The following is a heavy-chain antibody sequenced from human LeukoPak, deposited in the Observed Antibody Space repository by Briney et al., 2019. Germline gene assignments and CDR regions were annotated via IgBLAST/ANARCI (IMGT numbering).Heavy chain of an antibody. J-gene: IGHJ5*02. Sequence: APVKRSCKASGYTFTSYYMHWVRQTPGQGLEWMGIINPSGGSTSYAQKFQGRVTMTRDTSTSTVYMELSSLRSEDTAVYYCAREQSGYDSCGQRTVLADSS. CDR1: GYTFTSYY. D-gene: IGHD5-12*01. CDR2: INPSGGST. V-gene: IGHV1-46*01. CDR3: AREQSGYDS.